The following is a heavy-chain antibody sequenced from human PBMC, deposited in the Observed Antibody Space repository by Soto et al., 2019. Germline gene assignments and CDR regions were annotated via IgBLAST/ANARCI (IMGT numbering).Heavy chain of an antibody. J-gene: IGHJ5*02. Sequence: EVQLLESGGGLVQPGGSLRLSCAASGFTFSTYAMTWVRQAPGKGLEWVSGISGSGGSTYYADSVKGRFTISRDNSKNPQYLQMNTLRAEDTAVYYCAKRPLATVFGVAGNRFDPWGQGTLVTVSS. CDR2: ISGSGGST. D-gene: IGHD3-3*01. CDR3: AKRPLATVFGVAGNRFDP. V-gene: IGHV3-23*01. CDR1: GFTFSTYA.